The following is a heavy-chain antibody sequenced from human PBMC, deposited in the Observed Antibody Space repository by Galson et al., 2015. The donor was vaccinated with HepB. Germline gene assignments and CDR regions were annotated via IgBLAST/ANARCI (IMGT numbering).Heavy chain of an antibody. V-gene: IGHV3-23*01. CDR2: ISGSGFFT. Sequence: SLRLSCAASGFNFRRYAMSWVRQAPGRGLEWVSGISGSGFFTNYAASVTGRFTISRDNSKNKMYLQMNSLGAEDTAVYYCARPKDVGSGWSRVEGYFDPWGRGTLVTVSS. D-gene: IGHD6-19*01. J-gene: IGHJ5*02. CDR3: ARPKDVGSGWSRVEGYFDP. CDR1: GFNFRRYA.